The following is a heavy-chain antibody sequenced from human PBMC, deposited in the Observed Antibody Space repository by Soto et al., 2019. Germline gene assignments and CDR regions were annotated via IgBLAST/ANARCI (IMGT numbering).Heavy chain of an antibody. Sequence: SETLSLTCTVSGGSISTYYWSWIRQPPGKGLEWIGYIDYSESTNYNPSLKSRVNISVDRSKNQFSLKLSSVTAADTAVYYCARGYSSSWYYAYWGQGTLVTVSS. V-gene: IGHV4-59*01. J-gene: IGHJ4*02. D-gene: IGHD6-13*01. CDR2: IDYSEST. CDR3: ARGYSSSWYYAY. CDR1: GGSISTYY.